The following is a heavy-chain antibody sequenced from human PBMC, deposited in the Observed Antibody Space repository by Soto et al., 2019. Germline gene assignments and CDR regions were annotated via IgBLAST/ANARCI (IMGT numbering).Heavy chain of an antibody. Sequence: QVQLVPSGAEVKKPGASVKVSCKASGYTFITYGVSWVRQAPGQGLDWLGWISTYNGNTRYAERLQGRVTMTTDTTTNTAYMELRSLRSDDTAVYYCARGPTDYYDNSAHYFLDYWGQGTLVTVSS. J-gene: IGHJ4*02. CDR2: ISTYNGNT. CDR1: GYTFITYG. D-gene: IGHD3-22*01. CDR3: ARGPTDYYDNSAHYFLDY. V-gene: IGHV1-18*01.